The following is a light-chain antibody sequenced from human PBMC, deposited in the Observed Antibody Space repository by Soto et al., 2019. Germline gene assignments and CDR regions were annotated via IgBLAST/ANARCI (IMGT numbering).Light chain of an antibody. V-gene: IGLV2-14*01. Sequence: HSLLTQPVPVSGAPGQWITISCPGTSIDVGGYNYVSWYQQQAGKAPKLLIYEVTYRPSGVSDRFCGSRYGTTASMTISGLQAEDEADYYCGSYTTCQHGAFGTGTKV. CDR2: EVT. CDR3: GSYTTCQHGA. CDR1: SIDVGGYNY. J-gene: IGLJ1*01.